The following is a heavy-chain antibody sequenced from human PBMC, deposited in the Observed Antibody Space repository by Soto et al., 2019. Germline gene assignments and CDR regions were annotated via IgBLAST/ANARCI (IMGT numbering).Heavy chain of an antibody. CDR3: ATDYGDCSGGSCYSNDAFDI. CDR1: GYTLTELS. D-gene: IGHD2-15*01. J-gene: IGHJ3*02. CDR2: FDPEDGET. Sequence: ASVKVSCKVSGYTLTELSMHWVRQAPGKGLEWMGGFDPEDGETIYAQKFQGRVTMTEDTSTDTAYMELSSLRSEDTAVYYCATDYGDCSGGSCYSNDAFDIWGQGTMVTVSS. V-gene: IGHV1-24*01.